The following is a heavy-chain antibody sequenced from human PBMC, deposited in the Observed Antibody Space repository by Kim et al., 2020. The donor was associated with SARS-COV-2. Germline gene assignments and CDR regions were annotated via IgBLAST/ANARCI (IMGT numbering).Heavy chain of an antibody. D-gene: IGHD6-19*01. Sequence: SETLSLTCTVSGGSISSYYWSWIRQPAGKGLEWIGRIYTSGSTNYNPSLKSRVTMSVDTSKNQFSLKLSSVTAADTAVYYCARSGVLAVAGTGWFDPWGQGTLVTVSS. V-gene: IGHV4-4*07. CDR3: ARSGVLAVAGTGWFDP. CDR2: IYTSGST. J-gene: IGHJ5*02. CDR1: GGSISSYY.